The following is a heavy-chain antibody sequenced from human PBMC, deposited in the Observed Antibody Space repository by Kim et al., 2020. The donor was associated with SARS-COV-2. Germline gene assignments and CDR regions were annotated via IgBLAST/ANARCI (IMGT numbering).Heavy chain of an antibody. CDR2: ISAYNGNT. J-gene: IGHJ6*02. V-gene: IGHV1-18*04. CDR1: GYTFTSYG. D-gene: IGHD5-18*01. CDR3: ARSEIPRWWIQLWSELYYYGMDV. Sequence: ASVKVSCKASGYTFTSYGISWVRQAPGQGLEWMGWISAYNGNTNYAQKLQGRVTMTTDTSTSTAYMELRSLRSDDTAVYYCARSEIPRWWIQLWSELYYYGMDVWGQGTTVTVSS.